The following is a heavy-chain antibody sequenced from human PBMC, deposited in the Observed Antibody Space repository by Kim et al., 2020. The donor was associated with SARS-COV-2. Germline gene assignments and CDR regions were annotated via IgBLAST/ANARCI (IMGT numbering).Heavy chain of an antibody. CDR1: GYTFTSYY. D-gene: IGHD3-9*01. CDR2: INPSGGST. V-gene: IGHV1-46*01. CDR3: ARDYLSRYYDILTYIFYYYGMDV. J-gene: IGHJ6*02. Sequence: ASVKVSCKASGYTFTSYYMHWVRQAPGQGLEWMGIINPSGGSTSYAQKFQGRVTMTRDTSTSTVYMELSSLRSEDTAVYYCARDYLSRYYDILTYIFYYYGMDVWGQGTTVTVSS.